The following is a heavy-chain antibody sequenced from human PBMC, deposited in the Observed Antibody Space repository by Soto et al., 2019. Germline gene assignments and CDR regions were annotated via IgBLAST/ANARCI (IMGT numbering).Heavy chain of an antibody. D-gene: IGHD3-10*01. V-gene: IGHV3-53*01. CDR1: GFTVSSNY. CDR3: ARGLAYGDDAFDI. J-gene: IGHJ3*02. Sequence: PGGSLRLSCAASGFTVSSNYMSWVRQAPGKGLEWVSAIYSGGSTYYADSVKGRFTISRDNSKNTLYLQMNSLRAEDTAVYYCARGLAYGDDAFDIWGQGTMVTVSS. CDR2: IYSGGST.